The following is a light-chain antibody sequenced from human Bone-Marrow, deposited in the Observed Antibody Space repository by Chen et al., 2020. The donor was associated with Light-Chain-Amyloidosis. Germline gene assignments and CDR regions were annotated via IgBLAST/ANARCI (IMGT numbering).Light chain of an antibody. J-gene: IGLJ2*01. Sequence: SYELPQPPSVSVFPGQTPRITCSGDDLPTKYAYWYQQKPGHAPVLVIHRDTERPSGSSERFSGSSAGTTATLTISGVQAEDEADYHWQSADSSGTYEVIFGGGTKLTVL. V-gene: IGLV3-25*03. CDR2: RDT. CDR3: QSADSSGTYEVI. CDR1: DLPTKY.